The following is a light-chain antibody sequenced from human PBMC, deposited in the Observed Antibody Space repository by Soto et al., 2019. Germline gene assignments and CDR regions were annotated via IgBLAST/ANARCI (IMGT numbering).Light chain of an antibody. Sequence: EIVLTQSPGTLSLSPGERATLSCRASQSVSSSYLAWYQQKPGQAPRLLIYGASSRATGIPDRVSGRVSGTDFALTISRLESEDFAVYYCQQYGISPGYTFGQGTKLEIK. V-gene: IGKV3-20*01. CDR2: GAS. J-gene: IGKJ2*01. CDR3: QQYGISPGYT. CDR1: QSVSSSY.